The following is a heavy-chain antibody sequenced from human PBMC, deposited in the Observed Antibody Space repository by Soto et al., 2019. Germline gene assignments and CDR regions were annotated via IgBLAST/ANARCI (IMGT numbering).Heavy chain of an antibody. Sequence: GGSLRLSCAASGFTFSSYAMSWVRQAPGKGLEWVSAISGSGGSTYYADSVKGRFTISRDNSKNTLYLQMNSLRAEDTAVYYCAKVRYYDFWSGYLPPAFDIWGQGTMVTVSS. CDR2: ISGSGGST. CDR1: GFTFSSYA. V-gene: IGHV3-23*01. CDR3: AKVRYYDFWSGYLPPAFDI. J-gene: IGHJ3*02. D-gene: IGHD3-3*01.